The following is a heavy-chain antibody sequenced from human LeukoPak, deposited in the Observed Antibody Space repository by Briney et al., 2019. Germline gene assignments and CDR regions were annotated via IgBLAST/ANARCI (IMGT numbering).Heavy chain of an antibody. J-gene: IGHJ4*02. CDR2: ISYDGSNK. V-gene: IGHV3-30-3*01. Sequence: GKSLRLSCAASGFTFSSYVMHWVRQAPGKGLEWVAVISYDGSNKYSADSVKGRFTLSRDNSKNTLYLQMNSLRAEDTAVYFCARANWAGIEAPATDYWGQGTLVTVSS. CDR3: ARANWAGIEAPATDY. D-gene: IGHD2-15*01. CDR1: GFTFSSYV.